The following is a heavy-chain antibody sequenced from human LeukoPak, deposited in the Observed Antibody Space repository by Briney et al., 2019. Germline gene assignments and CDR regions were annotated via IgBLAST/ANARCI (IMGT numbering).Heavy chain of an antibody. CDR1: GFTFSSYW. D-gene: IGHD3-22*01. J-gene: IGHJ4*02. CDR3: ARALLQTSYYDSSGYYC. Sequence: PGGSLRLSCAASGFTFSSYWMSWVRQAPGKGLEGVGNIKQDGSEKYYVDSVKGRFTISRDNAKNSLYLQMNSLRAEDTAVYYCARALLQTSYYDSSGYYCWGQGTLVTVSS. CDR2: IKQDGSEK. V-gene: IGHV3-7*01.